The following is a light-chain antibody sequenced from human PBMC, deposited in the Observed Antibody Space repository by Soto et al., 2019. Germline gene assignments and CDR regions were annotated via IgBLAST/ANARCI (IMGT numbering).Light chain of an antibody. CDR3: QQYGSSRWT. V-gene: IGKV3-20*01. Sequence: NVLTQFPGTLSLSPGERATLYCRDGKSVSSNYVAWYQQKPGQAPRLLVYGASGRATGIPDRFSGSGSGTDFTLTISRLEPEDFAVYYCQQYGSSRWTFGQGTKVDVK. CDR1: KSVSSNY. J-gene: IGKJ1*01. CDR2: GAS.